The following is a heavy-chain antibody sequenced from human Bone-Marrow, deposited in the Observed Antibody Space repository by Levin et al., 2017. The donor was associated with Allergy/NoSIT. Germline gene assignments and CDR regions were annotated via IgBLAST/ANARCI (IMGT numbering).Heavy chain of an antibody. V-gene: IGHV3-30-3*01. CDR1: GFIFNTYA. CDR2: ISYDGVDK. Sequence: GGSLRLSCAASGFIFNTYAMHWVRQAPGKGLDWVAVISYDGVDKYYADSVKGRFTISRDYSKNTLYLQMNNLRVEDTSVYYCVRDRGYFDNDVYVPGGYWGQGTLVTVSS. CDR3: VRDRGYFDNDVYVPGGY. J-gene: IGHJ4*02. D-gene: IGHD3-22*01.